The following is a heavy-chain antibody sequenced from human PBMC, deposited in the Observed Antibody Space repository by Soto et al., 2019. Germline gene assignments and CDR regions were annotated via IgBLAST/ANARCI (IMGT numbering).Heavy chain of an antibody. D-gene: IGHD2-2*01. CDR2: INPSGGST. CDR3: ARGYCSSTSCLPEDYYYYYYMDV. CDR1: GYTFTSYY. V-gene: IGHV1-46*03. J-gene: IGHJ6*03. Sequence: ASVKVSCKASGYTFTSYYMHWVRQAPGQGLEWMGKINPSGGSTSYAQKFQGRVTMTRDTSTSTVYMELSSLRSEDTAVYYCARGYCSSTSCLPEDYYYYYYMDVWGKGTTVTVSS.